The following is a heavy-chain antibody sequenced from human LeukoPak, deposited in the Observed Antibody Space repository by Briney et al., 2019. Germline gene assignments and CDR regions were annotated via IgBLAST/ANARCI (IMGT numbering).Heavy chain of an antibody. CDR3: ARGVYIAAAQYAY. Sequence: SETLSFTCTVSGGSISSYYWSWIRQPPGKGLEWIGYIYYSGTTNYNPSLKSRVTISVDTSKNQFSLKLSSVTAADTAVYYCARGVYIAAAQYAYWGQGTLVTVSS. J-gene: IGHJ4*02. CDR2: IYYSGTT. D-gene: IGHD6-13*01. CDR1: GGSISSYY. V-gene: IGHV4-59*01.